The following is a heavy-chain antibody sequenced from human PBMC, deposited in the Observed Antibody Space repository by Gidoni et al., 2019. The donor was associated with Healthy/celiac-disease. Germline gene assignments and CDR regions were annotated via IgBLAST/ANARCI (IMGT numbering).Heavy chain of an antibody. CDR3: APMGGWFDP. CDR1: GGSISSSSSY. J-gene: IGHJ5*02. D-gene: IGHD3-16*01. V-gene: IGHV4-39*01. Sequence: QLQLQESGQGLVKPSETLSLTCTVSGGSISSSSSYWGWIRQPPGKGLEWIGSIYYSGSTYYTPSPKSRATLSVDTSKNQFSLKLISVTAADTAVYYCAPMGGWFDPWGQGTLVTVSS. CDR2: IYYSGST.